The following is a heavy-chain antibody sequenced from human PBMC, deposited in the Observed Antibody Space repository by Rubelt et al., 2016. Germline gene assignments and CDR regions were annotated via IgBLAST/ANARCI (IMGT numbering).Heavy chain of an antibody. CDR3: ARGRMGFHYYYYGMDV. CDR2: INHSGST. Sequence: QVQLQQWGAGLLKPSETLSLTCAVYGGSFSGYYWSWIRQPPGKGLEWIGEINHSGSTNYNPSLKRQVTRSVDTSKNQFSLKLSSVTAADTAVYYCARGRMGFHYYYYGMDVWGQGTTVTVSS. CDR1: GGSFSGYY. V-gene: IGHV4-34*01. J-gene: IGHJ6*02. D-gene: IGHD1-26*01.